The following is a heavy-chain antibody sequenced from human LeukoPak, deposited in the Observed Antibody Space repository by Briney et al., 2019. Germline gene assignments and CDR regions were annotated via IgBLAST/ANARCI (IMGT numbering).Heavy chain of an antibody. CDR3: ARWYSSGWAFDY. D-gene: IGHD6-19*01. Sequence: PGGSLRLSCAASGFTFSSYGMHWVRQAPGKGLEWVAVISSDGSNKYYADSVKGRFTISRDNSKNTLYLQMNSLRAEDTAVYYCARWYSSGWAFDYWGQGTLVTVSS. V-gene: IGHV3-30*03. J-gene: IGHJ4*02. CDR1: GFTFSSYG. CDR2: ISSDGSNK.